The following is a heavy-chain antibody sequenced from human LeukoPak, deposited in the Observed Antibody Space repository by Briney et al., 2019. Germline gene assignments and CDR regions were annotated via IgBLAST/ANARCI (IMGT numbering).Heavy chain of an antibody. D-gene: IGHD4-17*01. CDR1: SGSISSSSYY. CDR3: ARGPNGDLNNFDY. Sequence: PSETLSLTCTVSSGSISSSSYYWGWIRQPPGKGLEWIGSIYYSGSTYYNPSLKSRVTISVDTSKNQFSLKLSSVTAADTAVYYCARGPNGDLNNFDYWGQGTLVTVSS. CDR2: IYYSGST. J-gene: IGHJ4*02. V-gene: IGHV4-39*07.